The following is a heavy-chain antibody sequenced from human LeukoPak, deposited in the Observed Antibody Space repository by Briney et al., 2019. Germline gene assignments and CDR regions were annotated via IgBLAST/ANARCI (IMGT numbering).Heavy chain of an antibody. CDR2: IYYSGST. Sequence: SETLSLTCTVSGGSVSSGSYYWSWIRQPPGKALEWIGYIYYSGSTNYNPSLKSRVTISVDTSKNQFSLKLSSVTAADTAVYYYARRSFYSSRYDYWGQGALVTVSS. CDR1: GGSVSSGSYY. V-gene: IGHV4-61*01. J-gene: IGHJ4*02. CDR3: ARRSFYSSRYDY. D-gene: IGHD6-13*01.